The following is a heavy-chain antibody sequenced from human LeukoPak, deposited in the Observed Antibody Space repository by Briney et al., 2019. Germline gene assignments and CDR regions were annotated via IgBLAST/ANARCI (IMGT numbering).Heavy chain of an antibody. CDR1: GGSISSYY. D-gene: IGHD3-22*01. V-gene: IGHV4-59*01. Sequence: PSETLSLTCTVSGGSISSYYWSWIRQPPGKGLEWIGYIYYSGSTNYNPSLKSRVTISVDTSKNQFSLKLSSVTAADTAVYYCARVSGDYDSSGYLDYWGQGTLVTVSS. CDR3: ARVSGDYDSSGYLDY. J-gene: IGHJ4*02. CDR2: IYYSGST.